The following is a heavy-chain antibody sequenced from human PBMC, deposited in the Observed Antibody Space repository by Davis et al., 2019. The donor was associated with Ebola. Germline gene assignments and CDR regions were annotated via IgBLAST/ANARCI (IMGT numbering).Heavy chain of an antibody. CDR2: IGTSGGSI. J-gene: IGHJ4*02. D-gene: IGHD6-13*01. Sequence: GESLKISCAASGFTFSSYSMKWVRQAPGRGLEWVSYIGTSGGSIKYADSVKGRFTISRDNARNSLYLQMNSLRDEDTAVYYCARRAGSSWYLFDYWGQGTLVTVSS. V-gene: IGHV3-48*02. CDR3: ARRAGSSWYLFDY. CDR1: GFTFSSYS.